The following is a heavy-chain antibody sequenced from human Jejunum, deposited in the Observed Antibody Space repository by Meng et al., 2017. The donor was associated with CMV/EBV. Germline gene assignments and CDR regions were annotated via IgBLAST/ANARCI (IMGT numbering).Heavy chain of an antibody. CDR3: ASGGCGSGSDCW. J-gene: IGHJ1*01. CDR1: GYNFSQSY. Sequence: KVSGYNFSQSYMHWMQQAPGRGLEWVGFVDPEDGKTQYEEKFQGRLTITADTSVDTSYMELSSLTSEDTAVYYCASGGCGSGSDCWWGQGTPVTVSS. V-gene: IGHV1-69-2*01. CDR2: VDPEDGKT. D-gene: IGHD2-21*02.